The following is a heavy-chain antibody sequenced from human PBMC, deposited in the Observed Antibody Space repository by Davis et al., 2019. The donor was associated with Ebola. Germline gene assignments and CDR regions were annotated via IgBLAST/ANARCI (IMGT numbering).Heavy chain of an antibody. Sequence: HSQTLSLTCAISGDSVSSGGWNWIRQSPSRGLEWLGRTYYSSKWYNESALSVKSRITISADTAKNQLSLHLNSVTPEDTAVYYCARGWLRSAFDQWGQGTLVTVS. CDR3: ARGWLRSAFDQ. V-gene: IGHV6-1*01. CDR2: TYYSSKWYN. D-gene: IGHD5-12*01. CDR1: GDSVSSGG. J-gene: IGHJ4*02.